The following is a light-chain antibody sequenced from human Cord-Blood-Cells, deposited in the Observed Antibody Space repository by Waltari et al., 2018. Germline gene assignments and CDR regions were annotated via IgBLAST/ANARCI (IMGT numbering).Light chain of an antibody. CDR1: QSLLHSNGYNY. J-gene: IGKJ1*01. V-gene: IGKV2-28*01. CDR2: LGS. CDR3: MQALQPPWT. Sequence: DIVMTQSPLSLPVTPGEPASISCRSSQSLLHSNGYNYLDWYLQKPGQSPQLLIYLGSNRASGGPDRFSGSGSGTDFTLKISRVEAEDVGVYYCMQALQPPWTSGQGTKVEIK.